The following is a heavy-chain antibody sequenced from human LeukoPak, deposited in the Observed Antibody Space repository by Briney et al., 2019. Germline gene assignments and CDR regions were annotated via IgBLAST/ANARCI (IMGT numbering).Heavy chain of an antibody. CDR2: IYYSGST. V-gene: IGHV4-30-4*08. J-gene: IGHJ3*02. CDR1: GGYISSGDYY. Sequence: SQTLSLTCTVSGGYISSGDYYWSWIRQPPGKGLEWFGYIYYSGSTYYNPSLKSRVTISVDTSKNQFSLKLSSVTAADTAVYYCARRRKLAFDIWGQGTMVTVSS. D-gene: IGHD4-23*01. CDR3: ARRRKLAFDI.